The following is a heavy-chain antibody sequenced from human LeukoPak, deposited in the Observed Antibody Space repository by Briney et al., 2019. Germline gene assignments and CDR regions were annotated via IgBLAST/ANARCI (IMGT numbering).Heavy chain of an antibody. V-gene: IGHV3-11*01. CDR1: GFSFSDYY. CDR3: ARDCRDGYNCGDY. D-gene: IGHD5-24*01. Sequence: GGSLRLSCAASGFSFSDYYMHWVRQAPGKGLEWVSYISSSGSSIYYADSVKGRFTISRDNAKKSLYMQMNSLRAEDTAVYYCARDCRDGYNCGDYWGQGTLVTVSS. CDR2: ISSSGSSI. J-gene: IGHJ4*02.